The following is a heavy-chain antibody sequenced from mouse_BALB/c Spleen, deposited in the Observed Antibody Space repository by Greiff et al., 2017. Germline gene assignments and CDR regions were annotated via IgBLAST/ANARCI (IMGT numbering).Heavy chain of an antibody. CDR1: GFTFSSYT. V-gene: IGHV5-6-4*01. CDR3: TRDGEGFDY. J-gene: IGHJ2*01. Sequence: EVMLVESGGGLVKPGGSLKLSCAASGFTFSSYTMSWVRQTPEKRLEWVATISSGGSYTYYPDSVKGRFTISRDNAKNTLYLQMSSLKSEDTAMYYCTRDGEGFDYWGQGTTLTVSS. CDR2: ISSGGSYT.